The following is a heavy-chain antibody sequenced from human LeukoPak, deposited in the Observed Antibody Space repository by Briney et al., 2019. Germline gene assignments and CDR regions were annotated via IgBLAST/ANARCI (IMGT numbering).Heavy chain of an antibody. D-gene: IGHD2-2*01. CDR2: IYHSGST. V-gene: IGHV4-38-2*02. CDR3: ARFRQYQLHAFDI. CDR1: GYSISSGYY. J-gene: IGHJ3*02. Sequence: SETLSLTCTVSGYSISSGYYWGWIRQPPGKGLEWIGSIYHSGSTYYNPSLKSRVTVSVDTSKNQFSLKLSSVTAADTAVYYCARFRQYQLHAFDIWGQGTMVTVSS.